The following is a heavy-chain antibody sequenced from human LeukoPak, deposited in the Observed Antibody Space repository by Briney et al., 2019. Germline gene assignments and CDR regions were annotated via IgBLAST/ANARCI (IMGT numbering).Heavy chain of an antibody. CDR2: ISSSGSTI. D-gene: IGHD3-22*01. Sequence: PSETLSLTCTVSGGSISSYYWSWVRQAPGEGLEWVSYISSSGSTIYYADSVKGRFTISRDNDKNSLYLQMNSLRAQDTPVYYCARELVVATYYYDSSGYYYDYWGQGTLVTVSS. V-gene: IGHV3-48*03. CDR1: GGSISSYY. CDR3: ARELVVATYYYDSSGYYYDY. J-gene: IGHJ4*02.